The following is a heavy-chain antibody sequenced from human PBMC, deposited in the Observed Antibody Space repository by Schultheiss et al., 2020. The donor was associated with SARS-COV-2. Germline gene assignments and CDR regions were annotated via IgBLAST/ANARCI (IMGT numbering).Heavy chain of an antibody. Sequence: SETLSITCSVSGYSISSGHHWGWIRQPPGKGLEWIGSINHSGSTYYNPSLKSRGTRSVDTSKNQFSLKLRSVTAADTAVYYCARPDGDYALYGMDVWCQGTTVTVAS. V-gene: IGHV4-38-2*01. D-gene: IGHD4-17*01. CDR3: ARPDGDYALYGMDV. CDR1: GYSISSGHH. CDR2: INHSGST. J-gene: IGHJ6*02.